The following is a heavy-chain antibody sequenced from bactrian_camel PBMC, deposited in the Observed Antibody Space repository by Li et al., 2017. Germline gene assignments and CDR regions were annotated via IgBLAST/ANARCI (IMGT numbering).Heavy chain of an antibody. Sequence: QVQLVESGGGSVQTGGSLRLTCSGASGSCMGWFRQAPGKQREEVGNIDSVGMARYSAAVKGRFTISKDNAGHALYLQMNSLKPEDTAVYYCAFEIQPRVGGLDYSQGAPMAPLCPTQGYWGQGTQVTVS. CDR2: IDSVGMA. J-gene: IGHJ4*01. CDR3: AFEIQPRVGGLDYSQGAPMAPLCPTQGY. D-gene: IGHD7*01. CDR1: SGSC. V-gene: IGHV3S53*01.